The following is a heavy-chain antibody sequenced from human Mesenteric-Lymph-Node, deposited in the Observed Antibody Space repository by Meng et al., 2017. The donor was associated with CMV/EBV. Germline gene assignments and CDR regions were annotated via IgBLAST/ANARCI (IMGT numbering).Heavy chain of an antibody. D-gene: IGHD6-19*01. CDR3: AKGTGWPNWFDP. CDR1: GFTFSDLA. J-gene: IGHJ5*02. Sequence: GESLKISCAASGFTFSDLAVIWVRQAPGRGLQWVSVTYSGTSGTYYADSVKGRFTISRDSSKNTIYLQMNSLRAEDTAVYYCAKGTGWPNWFDPWGQGTLVTVSS. V-gene: IGHV3-23*03. CDR2: TYSGTSGT.